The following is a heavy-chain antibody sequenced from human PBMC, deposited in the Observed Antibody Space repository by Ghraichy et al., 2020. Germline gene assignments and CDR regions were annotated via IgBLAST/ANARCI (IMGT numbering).Heavy chain of an antibody. CDR2: ISGSGGST. CDR1: GFTFSSYA. V-gene: IGHV3-23*01. D-gene: IGHD2-15*01. CDR3: AKDLRIMPANGMDV. J-gene: IGHJ6*02. Sequence: GGSLRLSCAASGFTFSSYAMSWVRQAPGKGLEWVSAISGSGGSTYYADSVKGRFTISRDNSKNTLYLQMNSLRAEDTAVYYCAKDLRIMPANGMDVWGQGTTVTVYS.